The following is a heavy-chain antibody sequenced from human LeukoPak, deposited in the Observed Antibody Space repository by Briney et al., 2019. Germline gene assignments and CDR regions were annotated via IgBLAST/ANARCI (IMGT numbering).Heavy chain of an antibody. Sequence: ASVKFSCKSSGYTFTGYYMHWVRQPPAQGLDWMGWINPNSDGTNYAQKFQGRVTMTRDTSISTAYMEVSRLRSDDTAVYYCAREGSSSWYGFGWLDPWGQGTLVTVSS. V-gene: IGHV1-2*02. CDR3: AREGSSSWYGFGWLDP. J-gene: IGHJ5*02. CDR1: GYTFTGYY. D-gene: IGHD6-13*01. CDR2: INPNSDGT.